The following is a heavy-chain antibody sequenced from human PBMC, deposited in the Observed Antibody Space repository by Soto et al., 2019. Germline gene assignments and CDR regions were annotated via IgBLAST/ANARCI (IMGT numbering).Heavy chain of an antibody. V-gene: IGHV3-21*01. D-gene: IGHD3-16*02. CDR1: GFTFSSYT. Sequence: EVQLVESGGGLVKPGGSLRLSCAASGFTFSSYTMNWVRQAPGKGLEWVSSISSSNNYIYYADSVKGRFTISRDNAKNSLYLQMNSLRAEDTAVYYCXXIRXXXVIXPDFDYWGQGTLVTVSS. CDR2: ISSSNNYI. J-gene: IGHJ4*02. CDR3: XXIRXXXVIXPDFDY.